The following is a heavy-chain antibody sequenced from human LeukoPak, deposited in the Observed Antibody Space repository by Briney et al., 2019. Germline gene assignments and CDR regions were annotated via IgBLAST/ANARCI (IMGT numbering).Heavy chain of an antibody. Sequence: SETLSLTCNVAGYSISSGYYWGWIRQPPGKGLEWIGSIYHSGSTYYNPSLKSRVTISVDTSKNQFSLKLGSVTAADTAVYYCARASKTTIFGVVITSWFDPWGQGTLVTVSS. CDR2: IYHSGST. J-gene: IGHJ5*02. D-gene: IGHD3-3*01. V-gene: IGHV4-38-2*02. CDR1: GYSISSGYY. CDR3: ARASKTTIFGVVITSWFDP.